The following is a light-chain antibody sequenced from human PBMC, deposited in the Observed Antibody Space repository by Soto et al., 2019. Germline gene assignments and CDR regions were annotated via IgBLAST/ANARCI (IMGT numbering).Light chain of an antibody. J-gene: IGKJ4*01. Sequence: EIVLTQSPGTLSLSPGERATLSCRASQSVSNNYLAWYQHKPGQSPRLLIYGASTRATGIPDRFSGSGSGTDFTLTINKLEPEDFAVYYCQQYADSPPLTFGGGTKVVIK. CDR1: QSVSNNY. CDR2: GAS. V-gene: IGKV3-20*01. CDR3: QQYADSPPLT.